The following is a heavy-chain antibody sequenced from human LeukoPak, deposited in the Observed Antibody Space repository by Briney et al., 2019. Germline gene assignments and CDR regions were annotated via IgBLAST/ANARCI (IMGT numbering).Heavy chain of an antibody. D-gene: IGHD2-8*02. J-gene: IGHJ4*02. CDR1: GGSISSGDYY. V-gene: IGHV4-30-4*01. CDR3: ARDLVGDYYFDY. Sequence: SQTLSLTCTVSGGSISSGDYYWSWIRQPPGKGLELIGYIYYSGSTYYNPSLKSRVTISVDTSKNQFSLKLSSVTAADTAVYYCARDLVGDYYFDYWGEGTLVTVSS. CDR2: IYYSGST.